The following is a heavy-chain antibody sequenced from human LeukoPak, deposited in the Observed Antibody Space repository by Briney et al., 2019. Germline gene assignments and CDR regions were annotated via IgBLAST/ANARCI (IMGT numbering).Heavy chain of an antibody. CDR1: GGSISSSSYY. V-gene: IGHV4-39*01. J-gene: IGHJ4*02. CDR3: ARRGVYSSGHLDY. D-gene: IGHD6-19*01. CDR2: IYYSGST. Sequence: PSETLSLTCTVSGGSISSSSYYWGWIRQPPGKGLEWIGSIYYSGSTYYNPSLKSRVTISVDTSKNQFSLKLSSVTAADTAVYYCARRGVYSSGHLDYWGQGTLVTVSS.